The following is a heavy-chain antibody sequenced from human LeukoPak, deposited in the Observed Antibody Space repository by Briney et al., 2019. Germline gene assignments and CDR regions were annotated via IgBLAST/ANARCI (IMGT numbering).Heavy chain of an antibody. D-gene: IGHD6-19*01. CDR3: ARELAVAGMGAYYYYMDV. CDR1: GFTFSDYY. CDR2: ISSSGSTI. J-gene: IGHJ6*03. Sequence: GGSLRLSCAASGFTFSDYYMSWIRQAPGKGLEWVSYISSSGSTIYYADSVKGRFTISRDNAKNSLYLQMNSLRAEDTAVYYCARELAVAGMGAYYYYMDVWGKGTTVTISS. V-gene: IGHV3-11*01.